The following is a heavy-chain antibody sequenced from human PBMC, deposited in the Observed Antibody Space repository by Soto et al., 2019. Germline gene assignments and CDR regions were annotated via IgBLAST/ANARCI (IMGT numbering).Heavy chain of an antibody. CDR2: IDPSDSYT. V-gene: IGHV5-10-1*03. CDR1: GYSFTTFW. CDR3: AKGAYHFDY. J-gene: IGHJ4*02. Sequence: EVQLVQSGAEVKNPGESLTISCKGSGYSFTTFWINWVRQVPGKGLEWMGRIDPSDSYTDYSPSFQGHVTISADKSISTASLHWSSLRASDTAMYYCAKGAYHFDYWGQGTLVTVSS.